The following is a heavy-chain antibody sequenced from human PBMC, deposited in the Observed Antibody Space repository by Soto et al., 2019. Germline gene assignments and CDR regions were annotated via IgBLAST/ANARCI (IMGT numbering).Heavy chain of an antibody. D-gene: IGHD6-19*01. CDR1: GDSITSGGYY. V-gene: IGHV4-31*03. Sequence: SETLSLTCTVTGDSITSGGYYWSWIRQHPGKGLEWLGYIYGSGGSGSTLYNPSLKSRITLSVDTSKTQFSLNLSSVTVADTAVYYCARVWGSEPEEWLAGALDYWGQGTLVTVSS. J-gene: IGHJ4*02. CDR2: IYGSGGSGST. CDR3: ARVWGSEPEEWLAGALDY.